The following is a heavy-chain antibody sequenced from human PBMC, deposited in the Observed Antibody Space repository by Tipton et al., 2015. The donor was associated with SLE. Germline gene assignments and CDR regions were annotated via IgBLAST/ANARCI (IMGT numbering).Heavy chain of an antibody. CDR3: ATGGAAARPWFFDY. J-gene: IGHJ4*02. D-gene: IGHD6-6*01. Sequence: TLSLTCTVSGDSTRNSYWACIRQSPGKGLEWVGYIFPGGATDYNPSPKSRATISVDTSKNQFSLKLTSVTAADTAVYYCATGGAAARPWFFDYWGQGTLVTVSS. CDR1: GDSTRNSY. V-gene: IGHV4-59*07. CDR2: IFPGGAT.